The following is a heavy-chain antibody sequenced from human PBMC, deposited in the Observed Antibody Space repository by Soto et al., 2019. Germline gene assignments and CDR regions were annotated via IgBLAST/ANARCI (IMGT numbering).Heavy chain of an antibody. CDR1: GFTFSTFA. CDR2: ISHDGRIE. CDR3: ARERDDRSWSSAECLQH. Sequence: PGGSLRLSCAASGFTFSTFALHWVRQAPGEGLEWVALISHDGRIEKYADSVKGRFTISRDNSKNTLYMQMDSLRLEDTAMYYCARERDDRSWSSAECLQHWGQGSLVTVSS. V-gene: IGHV3-30-3*01. D-gene: IGHD6-13*01. J-gene: IGHJ1*01.